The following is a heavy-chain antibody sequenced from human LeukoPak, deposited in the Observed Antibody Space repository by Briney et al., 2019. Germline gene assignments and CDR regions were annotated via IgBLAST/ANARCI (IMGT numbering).Heavy chain of an antibody. CDR2: TSYSGST. CDR3: ARCPKGVYYYYMDV. CDR1: GGSINNYY. Sequence: ASETLSLTCTVSGGSINNYYWSWIRQPPGKGLEWIGYTSYSGSTDYNPSLRSRVTISVDTSKNQFSLKLTSVTAADTAVYYCARCPKGVYYYYMDVWGKGTTVTVSS. J-gene: IGHJ6*03. V-gene: IGHV4-59*01.